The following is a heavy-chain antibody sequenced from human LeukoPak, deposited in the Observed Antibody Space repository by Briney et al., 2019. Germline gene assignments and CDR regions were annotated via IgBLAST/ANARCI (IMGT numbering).Heavy chain of an antibody. CDR2: VSLDGSTT. V-gene: IGHV3-74*01. CDR3: AKSLGTQWELYDY. J-gene: IGHJ4*02. CDR1: GFTLSSYW. Sequence: GGSLRLSCAASGFTLSSYWMYWVRQAPGKGPVWVSLVSLDGSTTTYADSVKGRFTISRDNSKNTLYPQMNSLRAEDTAVYYCAKSLGTQWELYDYWGQGTLVTVPS. D-gene: IGHD1-26*01.